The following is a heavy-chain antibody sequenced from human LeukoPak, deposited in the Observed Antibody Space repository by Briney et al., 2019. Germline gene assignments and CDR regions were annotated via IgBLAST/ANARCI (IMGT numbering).Heavy chain of an antibody. Sequence: GGSLRLSCAASGFTFSIYWMHWVRQAPGKGLVWVSRINSDGSSTSYADSVKGRFTISRDNAKNTLYLQMNSLRAEDTAVYYCAKIPDSSGWYEFDFWGQGTLVTVSS. CDR2: INSDGSST. CDR3: AKIPDSSGWYEFDF. J-gene: IGHJ4*02. V-gene: IGHV3-74*01. D-gene: IGHD6-19*01. CDR1: GFTFSIYW.